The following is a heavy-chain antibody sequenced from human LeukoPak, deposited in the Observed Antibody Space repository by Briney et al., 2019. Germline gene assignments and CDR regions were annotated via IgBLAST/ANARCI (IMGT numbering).Heavy chain of an antibody. D-gene: IGHD3-22*01. CDR1: GFTFSSYG. J-gene: IGHJ3*02. V-gene: IGHV3-30*02. Sequence: PGGSLRLSCTVSGFTFSSYGMHWVRQAPGKGLEWVAFIRYDGSNKYYADSVKGRFTISRDNSKNTLYLQMNSLRAEDTAVYYCAKVSFAYYDSSGYYGQLAFDIWGQGTMVTVSS. CDR3: AKVSFAYYDSSGYYGQLAFDI. CDR2: IRYDGSNK.